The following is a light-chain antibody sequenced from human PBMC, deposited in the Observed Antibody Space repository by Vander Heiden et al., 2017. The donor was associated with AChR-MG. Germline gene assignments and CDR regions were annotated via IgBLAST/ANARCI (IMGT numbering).Light chain of an antibody. V-gene: IGKV3-20*01. CDR3: QQYGSSQIT. J-gene: IGKJ5*01. CDR2: GAS. CDR1: QSVSSSY. Sequence: EIVLTQSPGTLSLSPGERATLSCRASQSVSSSYLAWYQQNPGQAPRLLIYGASNRATGIPDRFSGSGSGTDFTLTISRLEPEDFAVYYCQQYGSSQITFGQGTRLEIK.